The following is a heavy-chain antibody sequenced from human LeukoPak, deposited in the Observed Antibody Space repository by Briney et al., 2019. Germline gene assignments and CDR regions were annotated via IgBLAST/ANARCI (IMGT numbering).Heavy chain of an antibody. V-gene: IGHV4-59*08. CDR3: AGALMVRGVPSWFDP. Sequence: SETLSLTCTVSGGSISSYYWSWIRQPPGKGLEWIGYIYYSGSTNYNPYLKSRVTISVDTSKNQFSLKLSSVTAADTAVYYCAGALMVRGVPSWFDPWGQGTLVTVSS. CDR2: IYYSGST. D-gene: IGHD3-10*01. CDR1: GGSISSYY. J-gene: IGHJ5*02.